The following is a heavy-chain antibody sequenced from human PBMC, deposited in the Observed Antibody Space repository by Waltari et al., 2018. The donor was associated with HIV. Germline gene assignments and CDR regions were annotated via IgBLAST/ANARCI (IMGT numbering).Heavy chain of an antibody. J-gene: IGHJ3*02. CDR1: GCTFDDYA. D-gene: IGHD4-17*01. V-gene: IGHV3-43D*03. CDR2: ISWDGGST. CDR3: STYGDSEAFDI. Sequence: EVQLLESGGVVVQPGGSLRLPCAASGCTFDDYAMHWVRQAPGKGLEWVSLISWDGGSTYYADSVKGRFTISRDNSKNSLYLQMNSLRAEDTALYYCSTYGDSEAFDIWGQGTMVTVSS.